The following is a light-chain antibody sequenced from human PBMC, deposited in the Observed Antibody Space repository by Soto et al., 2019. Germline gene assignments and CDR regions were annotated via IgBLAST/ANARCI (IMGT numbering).Light chain of an antibody. V-gene: IGKV3-11*01. CDR1: QSVGSY. CDR3: QQCNYWPRT. CDR2: DAS. Sequence: EVVLTQSPATLSLSPGERATLSCRASQSVGSYLAWYQQKPAQAPRLLIYDASNRATGIPARFSGSGSGTDFTLTLSSLEPEDFAVYYCQQCNYWPRTFGQGPKVQIK. J-gene: IGKJ1*01.